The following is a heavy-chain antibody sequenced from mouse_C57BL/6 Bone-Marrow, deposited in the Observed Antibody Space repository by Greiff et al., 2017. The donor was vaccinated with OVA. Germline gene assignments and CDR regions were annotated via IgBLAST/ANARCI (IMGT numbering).Heavy chain of an antibody. CDR2: INPNNGGT. CDR3: ARGPSFPAY. J-gene: IGHJ3*01. V-gene: IGHV1-26*01. Sequence: EVQLQQSGPELVKPGASVKISCKASGYTFTDYYMNWVKQSHGKSLEWIGDINPNNGGTSYNQKFKGKATLTVDKSSSTAYMELRSLTSEDSAVYYCARGPSFPAYWGQGTLVTVSA. CDR1: GYTFTDYY.